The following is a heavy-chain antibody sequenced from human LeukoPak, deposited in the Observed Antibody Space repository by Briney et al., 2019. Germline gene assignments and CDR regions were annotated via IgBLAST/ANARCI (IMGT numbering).Heavy chain of an antibody. V-gene: IGHV3-53*01. CDR1: GFTVSSNY. D-gene: IGHD4-11*01. CDR3: ARDSPYSDYLIGGAFNI. Sequence: GGSLRLSCAASGFTVSSNYMSWVRQAPGKGLEWVSVIYSDGTIYYADSVKGRFTISRDNSKNTLYLQMNSLRAEDTAVYYCARDSPYSDYLIGGAFNIWGQGTMVTVSS. CDR2: IYSDGTI. J-gene: IGHJ3*02.